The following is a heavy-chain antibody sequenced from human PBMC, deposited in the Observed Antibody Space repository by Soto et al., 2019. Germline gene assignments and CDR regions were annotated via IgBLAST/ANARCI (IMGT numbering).Heavy chain of an antibody. CDR1: GFTFSSYG. V-gene: IGHV3-33*06. CDR3: AKESYNRRTDFDY. D-gene: IGHD3-10*01. Sequence: GGSLRLSCAASGFTFSSYGMHWVRQAPGKGLEWVAVIWYDGSNKYYADSVKGRFTISRDNSKNTLYLQMNSLRAEDTALYYCAKESYNRRTDFDYWGQGTLVTVFS. J-gene: IGHJ4*02. CDR2: IWYDGSNK.